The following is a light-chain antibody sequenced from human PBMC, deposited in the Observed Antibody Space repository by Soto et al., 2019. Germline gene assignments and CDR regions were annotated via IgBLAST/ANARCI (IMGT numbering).Light chain of an antibody. CDR2: LNSDGSH. J-gene: IGLJ2*01. Sequence: QSVLTQSPSASASLGASVKLTCTLSSGHSSYAIAWHQQQPEKGPRYLMKLNSDGSHSKGDGIPDRFSGSSSGAERYLTISSLQSEDEADYYCQTWGTGLGVFGGGTQLIGL. CDR1: SGHSSYA. V-gene: IGLV4-69*01. CDR3: QTWGTGLGV.